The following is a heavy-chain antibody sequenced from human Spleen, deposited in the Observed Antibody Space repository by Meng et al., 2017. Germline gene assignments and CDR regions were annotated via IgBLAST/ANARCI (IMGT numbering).Heavy chain of an antibody. V-gene: IGHV4-39*07. Sequence: SETLSLTCTVSGGSISSSSYYWGWIRQPPGKGLEWIGNIYYSGSTYYNPSLKSRVTISVDTSKNQFSLKLNSVTAADTAVYHCARIPYYSDSDNYAFDIWGQGKMVTVSS. D-gene: IGHD3-22*01. CDR3: ARIPYYSDSDNYAFDI. CDR2: IYYSGST. J-gene: IGHJ3*02. CDR1: GGSISSSSYY.